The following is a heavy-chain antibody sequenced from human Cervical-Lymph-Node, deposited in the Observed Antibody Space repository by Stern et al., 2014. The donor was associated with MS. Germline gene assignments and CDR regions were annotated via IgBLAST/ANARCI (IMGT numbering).Heavy chain of an antibody. CDR3: ARHVQGFDY. CDR1: GYSLTIYY. Sequence: VQLVQSGAEVKKPGESLKISCKLSGYSLTIYYIAWGCQMHGKGLELMGVIYPYDSDTTYSPSFQVQVTISADKSITTAYLQWSSLRASDTAMYYCARHVQGFDYWGQGTLVTVSS. V-gene: IGHV5-51*01. CDR2: IYPYDSDT. J-gene: IGHJ4*02.